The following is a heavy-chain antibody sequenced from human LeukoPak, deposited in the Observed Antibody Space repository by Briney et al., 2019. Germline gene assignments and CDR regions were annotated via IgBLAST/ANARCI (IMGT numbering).Heavy chain of an antibody. CDR3: ARHIGLTTRYFDY. J-gene: IGHJ4*02. CDR1: GYTFTNYW. CDR2: IYPGDSDT. Sequence: PGESLKISCKGSGYTFTNYWIAWVRQMPGKGLEWMGMIYPGDSDTRYSPSFRGHVTTSADKSITTAYLQWSSLKASDTAMYYCARHIGLTTRYFDYWGQGILVTVSS. V-gene: IGHV5-51*01. D-gene: IGHD4/OR15-4a*01.